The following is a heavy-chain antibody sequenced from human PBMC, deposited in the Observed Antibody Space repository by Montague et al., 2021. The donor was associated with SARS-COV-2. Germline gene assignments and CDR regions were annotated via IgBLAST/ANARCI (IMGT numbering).Heavy chain of an antibody. D-gene: IGHD2-21*02. Sequence: SETLSLTCTVSGGSISSYYWCWIRQPQARGLQRIGYISYCGSTNYNSSLNIRVTISVDTSKNHLTLRLGSVTAADTAVYYCSNFRRTRLLFGTLYYGMDVWGQGTTVTVSS. V-gene: IGHV4-59*01. J-gene: IGHJ6*02. CDR1: GGSISSYY. CDR2: ISYCGST. CDR3: SNFRRTRLLFGTLYYGMDV.